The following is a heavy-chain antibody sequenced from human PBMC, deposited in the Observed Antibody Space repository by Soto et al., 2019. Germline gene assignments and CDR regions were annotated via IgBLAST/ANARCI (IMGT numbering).Heavy chain of an antibody. J-gene: IGHJ6*02. CDR1: GYPFTSYY. V-gene: IGHV1-46*01. D-gene: IGHD3-3*01. CDR3: ARDTIYALTYHYYGMDV. Sequence: EASVKVSCKASGYPFTSYYIHWVRQAPGQGPEWMGIINPSGGSTSYAQKFQGRVTLTRDTSANTVYMELSSLRSEDTAVYYCARDTIYALTYHYYGMDVWGQGTTVTVSS. CDR2: INPSGGST.